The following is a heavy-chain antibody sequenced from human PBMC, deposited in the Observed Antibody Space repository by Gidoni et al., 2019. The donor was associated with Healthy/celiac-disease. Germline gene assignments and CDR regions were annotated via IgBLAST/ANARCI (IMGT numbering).Heavy chain of an antibody. CDR1: GDSFTSNW. V-gene: IGHV5-10-1*03. CDR2: IDPSDSYT. CDR3: ARQAAVGTDFDF. Sequence: EVQLVHYGAEVNKQGEPLRISCQGAGDSFTSNWINWVRQMPGKGLEWMGRIDPSDSYTNYSPSFQGHVTISVDKSITTAYLQWSSLKASDTAMYYCARQAAVGTDFDFWGQGTLVTVSS. J-gene: IGHJ4*02. D-gene: IGHD6-13*01.